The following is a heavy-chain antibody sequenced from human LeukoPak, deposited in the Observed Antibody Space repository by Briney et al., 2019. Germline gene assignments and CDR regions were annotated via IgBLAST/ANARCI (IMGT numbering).Heavy chain of an antibody. V-gene: IGHV5-51*01. CDR3: ARQYYDFWSGYRKNAFDI. CDR2: IYPGDSDT. CDR1: GYSFTSYW. J-gene: IGHJ3*02. D-gene: IGHD3-3*01. Sequence: GESLKISCKGSGYSFTSYWIGWVRQTPGKGLEWMGIIYPGDSDTRYSPSFQGQVTISADKSISTAYLQWSSLKASDTAMYYCARQYYDFWSGYRKNAFDIWGQGTMVTVSS.